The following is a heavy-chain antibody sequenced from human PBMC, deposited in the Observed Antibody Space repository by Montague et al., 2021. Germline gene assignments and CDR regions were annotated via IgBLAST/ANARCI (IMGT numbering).Heavy chain of an antibody. D-gene: IGHD3-10*01. CDR3: AKQDYFVSGTSYKGFDP. CDR2: MFYGGAT. CDR1: GGSISEFY. V-gene: IGHV4-59*08. Sequence: SETLSLTCTVTGGSISEFYWSWIRQSPGRGLEWLGSMFYGGATSNNPSLKSRVTMSIDTSTNQFSLKLSFVTAADTAVYYCAKQDYFVSGTSYKGFDPWGQGILVTVSS. J-gene: IGHJ5*02.